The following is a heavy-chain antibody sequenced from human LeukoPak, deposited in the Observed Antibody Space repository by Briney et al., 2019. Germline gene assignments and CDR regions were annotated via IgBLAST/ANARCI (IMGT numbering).Heavy chain of an antibody. CDR2: IYYTGST. Sequence: PSETLSLTCTVSGASISSSFWTWIRQSPGKGLEWLAYIYYTGSTNLNPSLKSRLTISVDTSKNQFSLKLSSVTAADTAMYYCAKHYMGSHYNRGLDYWGQGTLVTVSS. CDR3: AKHYMGSHYNRGLDY. J-gene: IGHJ4*02. CDR1: GASISSSF. V-gene: IGHV4-59*08. D-gene: IGHD3-10*01.